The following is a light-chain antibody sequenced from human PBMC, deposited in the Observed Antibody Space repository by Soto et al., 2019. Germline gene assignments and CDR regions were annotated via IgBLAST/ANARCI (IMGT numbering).Light chain of an antibody. CDR3: FSYAGSQTWV. V-gene: IGLV2-11*01. CDR2: DVS. CDR1: SSDVGAYVY. J-gene: IGLJ7*01. Sequence: QSALTQPRSVSGSPGQSVTISCTGTSSDVGAYVYVSWYQQHPGKAPKLIIYDVSKRPSGVPDRFSGSKSGNTASLSISGLQAEDEADYYCFSYAGSQTWVFGGGTQRPVL.